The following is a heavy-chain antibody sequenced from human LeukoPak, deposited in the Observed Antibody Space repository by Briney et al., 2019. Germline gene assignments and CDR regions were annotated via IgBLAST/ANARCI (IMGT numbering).Heavy chain of an antibody. CDR1: GGSISSYY. CDR2: IYHTGST. CDR3: ARHFWSYCYIDY. J-gene: IGHJ4*02. V-gene: IGHV4-59*08. Sequence: PSEPLSLTCSVTGGSISSYYWSWIRQPPGKGLEWIGYIYHTGSTHYNPSLKSRVTISVDTSKHQFSLKLSSVTAADTAVYYCARHFWSYCYIDYWGQGTLVTVSS. D-gene: IGHD3-3*01.